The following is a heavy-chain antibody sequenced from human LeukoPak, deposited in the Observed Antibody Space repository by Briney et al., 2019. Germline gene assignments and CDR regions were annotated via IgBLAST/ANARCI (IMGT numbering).Heavy chain of an antibody. Sequence: SETLSLTCTVSGGPISNYHWSWIRQPAGKGLEWIGQIHTSGSTNYNPPLKSRVTMSIDTTEDQVSLTIRSVTAADTAFYYCARRDISSGWSFDYWGQGTLVTVSS. J-gene: IGHJ4*02. V-gene: IGHV4-4*07. D-gene: IGHD6-19*01. CDR3: ARRDISSGWSFDY. CDR2: IHTSGST. CDR1: GGPISNYH.